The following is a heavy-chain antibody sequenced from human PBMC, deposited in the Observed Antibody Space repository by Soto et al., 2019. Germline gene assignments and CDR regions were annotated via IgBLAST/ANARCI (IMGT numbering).Heavy chain of an antibody. D-gene: IGHD4-17*01. J-gene: IGHJ3*02. V-gene: IGHV1-2*04. CDR2: INPNSGGT. CDR1: GYTFTGYY. Sequence: ASVKVSCKASGYTFTGYYMHWVRQAPGQGREWMGWINPNSGGTNYAQKFQGWVTMTRDTSISTAYMELSRLRSDDTAVYYCARADYGGYDAFDIWGQGTMVTVSS. CDR3: ARADYGGYDAFDI.